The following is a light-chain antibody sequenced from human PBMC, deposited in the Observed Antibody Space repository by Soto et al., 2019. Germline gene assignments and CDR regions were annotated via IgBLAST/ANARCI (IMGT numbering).Light chain of an antibody. CDR2: KAS. CDR3: QQYNSDYT. J-gene: IGKJ2*01. Sequence: IQMTQSPSTLSASVGDRVTITCRASQSISSWLAWYQQRPGKAPNLLIYKASNLEIGVPSRFSGSGSGTEFTLTISSLQPDDFATNYCQQYNSDYTFGQGTKLEIK. V-gene: IGKV1-5*03. CDR1: QSISSW.